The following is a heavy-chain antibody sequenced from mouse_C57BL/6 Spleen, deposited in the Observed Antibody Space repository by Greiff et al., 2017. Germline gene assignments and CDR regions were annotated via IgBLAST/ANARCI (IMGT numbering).Heavy chain of an antibody. CDR1: GYTFTDYN. CDR3: ARGYSNDVRFAY. CDR2: INPNNGGT. D-gene: IGHD2-12*01. Sequence: EVQLQQSGPELVKPGASVKIPCTASGYTFTDYNMDWVKQSHGKSLEWIGDINPNNGGTIYNQKFQGKATLTVDTSSSTAYRELRSLTSEDTAVYYCARGYSNDVRFAYWGQGTLVTVSA. V-gene: IGHV1-18*01. J-gene: IGHJ3*01.